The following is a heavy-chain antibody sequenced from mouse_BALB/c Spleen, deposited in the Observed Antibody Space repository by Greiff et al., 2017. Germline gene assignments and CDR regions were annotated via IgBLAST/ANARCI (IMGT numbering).Heavy chain of an antibody. CDR1: GYTFTSYW. CDR3: ARYDGYYPDY. D-gene: IGHD2-3*01. V-gene: IGHV1-87*01. J-gene: IGHJ2*01. CDR2: IYPGDGDT. Sequence: AQLQQSGAELARPGASVKLSCKASGYTFTSYWMQWVKQRPGQGLEWIGAIYPGDGDTRYTQKFKGKATLTADKSSSTAYMQLSSLASEDSAVYYCARYDGYYPDYWGQGTTLTVSS.